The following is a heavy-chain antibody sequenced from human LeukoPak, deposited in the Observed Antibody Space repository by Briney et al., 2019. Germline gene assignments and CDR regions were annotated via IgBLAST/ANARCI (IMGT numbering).Heavy chain of an antibody. V-gene: IGHV3-23*01. CDR3: ATRYSSFLGTGWFVFDY. D-gene: IGHD6-6*01. J-gene: IGHJ4*02. CDR1: GFTFSSYA. Sequence: EGSLRLSCAASGFTFSSYAMNWVRQALGKGPEWVAAVSESGVTTYYADSVKGRFAISRDNSKNKVYLQMSSLRDDDTAVYYCATRYSSFLGTGWFVFDYWGQGTLVTVSS. CDR2: VSESGVTT.